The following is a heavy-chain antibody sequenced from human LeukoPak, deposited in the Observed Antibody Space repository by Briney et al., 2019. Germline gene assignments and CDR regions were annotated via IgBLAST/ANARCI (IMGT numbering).Heavy chain of an antibody. J-gene: IGHJ4*02. V-gene: IGHV4-39*01. CDR2: IYYSGST. CDR3: ASVDTAMASFDY. D-gene: IGHD5-18*01. CDR1: GGSITSSSYC. Sequence: SETLSLTCTVSGGSITSSSYCWGWIRQPPGKGLEWIGNIYYSGSTYYSPSLKSRVTISVDTSKNQFSLKLSSVTAADTAVYYCASVDTAMASFDYWGQGTLVTVSS.